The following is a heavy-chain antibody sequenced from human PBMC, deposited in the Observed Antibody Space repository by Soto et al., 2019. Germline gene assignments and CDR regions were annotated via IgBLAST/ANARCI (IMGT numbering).Heavy chain of an antibody. V-gene: IGHV1-69*13. J-gene: IGHJ3*02. CDR1: GGTFSSYA. CDR2: IIPIFGTA. CDR3: ASRTYYDDSSGRGTYDAFDI. Sequence: GASVKVSCKASGGTFSSYAISWVRQAPGQGLEWMGGIIPIFGTANYAQKFQGRVTITADESTSTAYMELSSLRSEDTAVYYCASRTYYDDSSGRGTYDAFDIWGQGTMVTVSS. D-gene: IGHD3-22*01.